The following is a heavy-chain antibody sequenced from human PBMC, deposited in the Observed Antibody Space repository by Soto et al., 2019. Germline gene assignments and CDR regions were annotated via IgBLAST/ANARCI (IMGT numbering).Heavy chain of an antibody. Sequence: QVQLVESGGGVVQPGRSLRLSCAASGFTFNSYGMHWVRQGPGKGLEWGAFISYDSTKTYYADSVKGRFTISRDNSNSALYVQMNSLTGEDTAVYYCARTRSAWSDFHYYSLDVWGQGTTVTVSS. V-gene: IGHV3-30*03. J-gene: IGHJ6*02. CDR3: ARTRSAWSDFHYYSLDV. CDR1: GFTFNSYG. D-gene: IGHD1-26*01. CDR2: ISYDSTKT.